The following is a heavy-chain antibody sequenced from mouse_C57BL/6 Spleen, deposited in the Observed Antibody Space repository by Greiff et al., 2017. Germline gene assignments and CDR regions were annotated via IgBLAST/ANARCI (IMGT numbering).Heavy chain of an antibody. D-gene: IGHD1-1*01. Sequence: EVKLVESGPGLVKPSQSLSLTCSVTGYSITSGYYWNWIRQFPGNKLEWMGYISYDGSNNYNPSLKNRISITRDTSKNQFFLKLNSVTTEDTATYYCARGKDYGSPPYYAMDYWGQGTSVTVSS. CDR2: ISYDGSN. J-gene: IGHJ4*01. CDR3: ARGKDYGSPPYYAMDY. V-gene: IGHV3-6*01. CDR1: GYSITSGYY.